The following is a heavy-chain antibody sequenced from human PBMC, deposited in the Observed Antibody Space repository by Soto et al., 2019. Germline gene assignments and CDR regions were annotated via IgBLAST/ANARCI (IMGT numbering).Heavy chain of an antibody. Sequence: GESLKISCKGSGFSFNSYWIGWVRQMPGKGLEWMGIISPIDSDTRYSPSFEGQVTISADNSINTAYLPWSSLKASDTGIYYCARQSYYDVLTGYLNWFDSWGRGTQVTVSS. CDR1: GFSFNSYW. CDR3: ARQSYYDVLTGYLNWFDS. J-gene: IGHJ5*01. D-gene: IGHD3-9*01. V-gene: IGHV5-51*01. CDR2: ISPIDSDT.